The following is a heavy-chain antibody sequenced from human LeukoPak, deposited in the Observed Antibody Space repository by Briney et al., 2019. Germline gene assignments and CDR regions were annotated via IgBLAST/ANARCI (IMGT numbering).Heavy chain of an antibody. CDR2: IYYGGST. CDR3: ARGPGGYGGNGGGHY. CDR1: GGSISSYY. D-gene: IGHD4-23*01. J-gene: IGHJ4*02. Sequence: SETLSLTCTVSGGSISSYYWSWIRQPPGKGLEWIGYIYYGGSTNYNPSLKSRVTISVDTSKNQFSLKLSSVTAADTAVYYCARGPGGYGGNGGGHYWGQGTLVTVSS. V-gene: IGHV4-59*01.